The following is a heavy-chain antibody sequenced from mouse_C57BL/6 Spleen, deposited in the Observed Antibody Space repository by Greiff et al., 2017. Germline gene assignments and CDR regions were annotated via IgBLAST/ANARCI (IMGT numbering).Heavy chain of an antibody. Sequence: EVQLQESGEGLVKPGGSLKLSCAASGFTFSSYAMSWVRQTPEKRLEWVAYISSGGDYIYYADTVKGRFTISRDNARNTLYLQMSSLKSEDTAMYYCTAGDGYYWFAYWGQGTLVTVSA. D-gene: IGHD2-3*01. CDR2: ISSGGDYI. J-gene: IGHJ3*01. CDR1: GFTFSSYA. CDR3: TAGDGYYWFAY. V-gene: IGHV5-9-1*02.